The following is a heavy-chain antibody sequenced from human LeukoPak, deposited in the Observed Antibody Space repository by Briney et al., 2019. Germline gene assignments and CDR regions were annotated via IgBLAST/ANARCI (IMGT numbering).Heavy chain of an antibody. CDR2: INHSGST. Sequence: SETLSLTCAVYGGSFGGYYWSWTRQPPGKGLEWIGEINHSGSTNYNPSLKSRVTISVDTSKNQFSLKLSSVTAADTAVYYCARPMGYSGYDYYYYYGMDVWGQGTTVTVSS. CDR1: GGSFGGYY. J-gene: IGHJ6*02. D-gene: IGHD5-12*01. CDR3: ARPMGYSGYDYYYYYGMDV. V-gene: IGHV4-34*01.